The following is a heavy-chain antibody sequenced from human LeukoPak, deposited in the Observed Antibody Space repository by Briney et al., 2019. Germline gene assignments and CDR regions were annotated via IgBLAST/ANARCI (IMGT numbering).Heavy chain of an antibody. D-gene: IGHD6-19*01. J-gene: IGHJ4*02. CDR1: GYTFTSYY. CDR2: INPSGGST. Sequence: ASVKVSCKASGYTFTSYYMHWVRQAPGQGLEWMGIINPSGGSTSYAQKFQGRVTMTRDMSTSTVYMELSSLSSEDTAVYYCASGAVAGIFDYWGQGTLVTVSS. V-gene: IGHV1-46*01. CDR3: ASGAVAGIFDY.